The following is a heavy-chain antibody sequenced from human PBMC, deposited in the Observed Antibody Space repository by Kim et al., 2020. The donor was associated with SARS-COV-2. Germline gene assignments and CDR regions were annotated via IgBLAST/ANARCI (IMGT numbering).Heavy chain of an antibody. D-gene: IGHD4-17*01. V-gene: IGHV4-59*01. CDR2: IYYSGST. CDR1: GGSISSYY. CDR3: ARGRAFYGDYYYYYGMDV. J-gene: IGHJ6*02. Sequence: SETLSLTCTVSGGSISSYYWSWIRQPPGKGLEWIGYIYYSGSTNYNPSLKSRVTISVDTSKNQFSLKLSSVTAADTAVYYCARGRAFYGDYYYYYGMDVWGQGTTVTVSS.